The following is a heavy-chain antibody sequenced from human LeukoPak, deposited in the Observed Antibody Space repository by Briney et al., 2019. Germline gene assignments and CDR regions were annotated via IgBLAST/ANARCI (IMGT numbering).Heavy chain of an antibody. J-gene: IGHJ4*02. D-gene: IGHD2-8*01. CDR2: INAGNGNT. CDR1: GYTFTSYA. CDR3: ARSHLGYCTNGVCYPIDY. Sequence: APVKVSCKASGYTFTSYAMHWVRQAPGQRLEWMGWINAGNGNTKYSQKFLGRVTITRDTSASTAYMELSSLRSEDTAVYYCARSHLGYCTNGVCYPIDYWGQGTLVTVSS. V-gene: IGHV1-3*01.